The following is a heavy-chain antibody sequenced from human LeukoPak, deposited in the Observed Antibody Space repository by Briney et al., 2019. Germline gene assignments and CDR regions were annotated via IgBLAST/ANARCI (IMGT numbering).Heavy chain of an antibody. CDR2: IYTSGST. CDR1: GGSISSYY. D-gene: IGHD2-15*01. V-gene: IGHV4-4*07. CDR3: ARDFSLDCSGGSCYSSDAFDI. Sequence: SETLSLTCTVSGGSISSYYWSRIRQPAGKGLEWIGRIYTSGSTNYNPSLKSRVTMSVDTSKNQFSLKLSSVTAADTAVYYCARDFSLDCSGGSCYSSDAFDIWGQGTMVTVSS. J-gene: IGHJ3*02.